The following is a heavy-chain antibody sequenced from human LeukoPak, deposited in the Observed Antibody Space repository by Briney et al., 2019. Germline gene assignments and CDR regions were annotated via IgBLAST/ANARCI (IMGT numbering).Heavy chain of an antibody. D-gene: IGHD2-8*01. V-gene: IGHV1-2*02. CDR3: ARAPLGYCTNGVCYTLFDY. Sequence: ASVKVPCKASGYTFTGYYMHWVRQAPGQGLEWMGWINPNSGGTNYAQKFQGRVTMTRDTSISTAYMELSRLRSEDTAVYYCARAPLGYCTNGVCYTLFDYWGQGTLVTVSS. J-gene: IGHJ4*02. CDR2: INPNSGGT. CDR1: GYTFTGYY.